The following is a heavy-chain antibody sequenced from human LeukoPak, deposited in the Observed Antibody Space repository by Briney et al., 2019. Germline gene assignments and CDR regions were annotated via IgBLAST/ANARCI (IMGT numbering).Heavy chain of an antibody. V-gene: IGHV3-23*01. CDR3: AKGLSTTIVTPLGC. CDR1: GFTFSSYA. CDR2: FSCSGTST. Sequence: GGSLRLSCAASGFTFSSYAMSWVRQTPGKGLEWVSSFSCSGTSTYYADSVKGRFTISRDNSKNMLYLQMNSLRAEDTAVYYCAKGLSTTIVTPLGCWGQGTLVSVSS. D-gene: IGHD5-18*01. J-gene: IGHJ4*02.